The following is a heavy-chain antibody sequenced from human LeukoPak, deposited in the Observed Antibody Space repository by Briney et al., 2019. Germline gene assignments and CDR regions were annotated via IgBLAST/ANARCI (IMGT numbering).Heavy chain of an antibody. D-gene: IGHD3-16*01. CDR1: GGSISSYY. Sequence: SETLSLTCTVSGGSISSYYWSWIRQPPGKGLEWIGYIYYSGSTNYNPSLKSRVTISVDTSKNQFSLKLSSVTAADTAVYYCARPPSGGRRRAFDIWGQETMVTVSS. CDR2: IYYSGST. CDR3: ARPPSGGRRRAFDI. J-gene: IGHJ3*02. V-gene: IGHV4-59*12.